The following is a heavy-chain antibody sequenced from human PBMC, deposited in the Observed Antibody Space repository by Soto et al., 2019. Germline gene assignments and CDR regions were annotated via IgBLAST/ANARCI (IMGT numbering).Heavy chain of an antibody. V-gene: IGHV4-59*01. J-gene: IGHJ4*02. CDR3: ANRHSSSSYFDY. D-gene: IGHD6-6*01. Sequence: PSETLSLTCTVSGGSISSYYWSWIRQPPGKGLEWIGYIYYSGSTNYNPSLKSRVTISVDTSKNQFSLKLSSVTAADTAVYYCANRHSSSSYFDYWGQGTLVTVSS. CDR1: GGSISSYY. CDR2: IYYSGST.